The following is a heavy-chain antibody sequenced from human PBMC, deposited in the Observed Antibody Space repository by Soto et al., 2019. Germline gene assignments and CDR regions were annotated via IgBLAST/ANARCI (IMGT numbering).Heavy chain of an antibody. Sequence: PSEALSLTCSVSGGAVSSSPPSLNPPPPRKGLEWIGYIYSDGGTNYNPSLKSRVTISLDTSINQFSLKLSSLTAADTAVYYCARSVAARPYYFYYMDVWGKGTTVTVSS. J-gene: IGHJ6*03. V-gene: IGHV4-4*08. CDR2: IYSDGGT. D-gene: IGHD6-6*01. CDR1: GGAVSSSP. CDR3: ARSVAARPYYFYYMDV.